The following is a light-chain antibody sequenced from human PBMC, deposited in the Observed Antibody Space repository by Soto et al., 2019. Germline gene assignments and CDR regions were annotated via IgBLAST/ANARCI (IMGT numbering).Light chain of an antibody. Sequence: DIPMTQSPSSLSASVGDRVTITCQASQDISNYLNWYQQKPGKAPKLLIYDASNLETGVPSRFSRSGSGTDFTFTISSLQPEDIATYYCQQYDNLPPYTFGQGTKLEIK. J-gene: IGKJ2*01. V-gene: IGKV1-33*01. CDR1: QDISNY. CDR3: QQYDNLPPYT. CDR2: DAS.